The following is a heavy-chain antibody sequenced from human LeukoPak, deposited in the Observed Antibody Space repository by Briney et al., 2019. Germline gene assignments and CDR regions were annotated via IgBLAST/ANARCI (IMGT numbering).Heavy chain of an antibody. V-gene: IGHV3-21*01. CDR3: AKDLNPDYGDYGPLSYYFDY. CDR1: GFTSSSYS. J-gene: IGHJ4*02. D-gene: IGHD4-17*01. CDR2: ISGSSSYI. Sequence: GGSLRLSCAASGFTSSSYSLNWVRQAPGKGLEWVSSISGSSSYIFYANSVKGRFTISRDNAKNSLSLQMNSLRAEDTAVYYCAKDLNPDYGDYGPLSYYFDYWGQGTLVTVSS.